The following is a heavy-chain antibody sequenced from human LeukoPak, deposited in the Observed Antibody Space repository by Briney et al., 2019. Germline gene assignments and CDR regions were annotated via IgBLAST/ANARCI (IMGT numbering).Heavy chain of an antibody. CDR3: ARERQDTILHAGAFDI. CDR1: GVTISTYF. V-gene: IGHV3-30-3*01. CDR2: VASDGSHT. Sequence: PGRSLRLACAASGVTISTYFMHWVRLPPGKGMELVAVVASDGSHTFYVESVKGRLTISRDNSKNTLYLQMNRLRAEDTAVYFCARERQDTILHAGAFDIGGQGKMVTVSS. D-gene: IGHD2-21*01. J-gene: IGHJ3*02.